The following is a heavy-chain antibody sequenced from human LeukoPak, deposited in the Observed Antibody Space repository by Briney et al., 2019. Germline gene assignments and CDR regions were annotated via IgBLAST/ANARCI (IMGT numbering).Heavy chain of an antibody. CDR1: GFTFSSYS. CDR3: AANGYSSGWYLGPGQFDY. V-gene: IGHV3-48*02. D-gene: IGHD6-19*01. J-gene: IGHJ4*02. Sequence: GGSLRLSCAASGFTFSSYSMNWVRQAPGKGLEWVSYISSSSSTIYYADSVKGRFTISRDNAKNSLYLQMNSLRDEDTAVYYCAANGYSSGWYLGPGQFDYWGQGTLVTVSS. CDR2: ISSSSSTI.